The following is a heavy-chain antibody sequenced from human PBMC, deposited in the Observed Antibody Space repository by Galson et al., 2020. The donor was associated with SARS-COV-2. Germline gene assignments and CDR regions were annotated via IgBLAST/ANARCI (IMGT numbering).Heavy chain of an antibody. CDR3: ARPSVADTYYFDY. J-gene: IGHJ4*02. V-gene: IGHV5-51*01. Sequence: GESLKISCKDFGYTLSTYWIGWVRQMPGKGLEWMGIIYPGDSDIRYSPSFQGQVTISADKSINTPYLQWSSLKASDTAIYYCARPSVADTYYFDYWGQGTPVTVSS. CDR2: IYPGDSDI. CDR1: GYTLSTYW. D-gene: IGHD6-19*01.